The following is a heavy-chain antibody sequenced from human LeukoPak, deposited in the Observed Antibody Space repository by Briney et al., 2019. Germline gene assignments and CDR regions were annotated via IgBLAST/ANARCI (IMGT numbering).Heavy chain of an antibody. CDR3: ARDRGSRWDNWFDP. J-gene: IGHJ5*02. CDR1: GDSVSTNSAA. CDR2: TYYRSKWCN. D-gene: IGHD6-13*01. Sequence: SQTLPLTCAISGDSVSTNSAAWNWIRQSPSRGLEWLGRTYYRSKWCNDYAPSVKSRISINPDTSKNQFFLQLNSVTPEDTAVYYCARDRGSRWDNWFDPWGQGTLVTVSS. V-gene: IGHV6-1*01.